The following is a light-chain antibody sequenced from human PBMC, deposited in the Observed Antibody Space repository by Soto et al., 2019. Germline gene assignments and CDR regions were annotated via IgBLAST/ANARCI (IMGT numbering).Light chain of an antibody. Sequence: THSPITLSLSPCARSTLSFRASQTISGWLAWYQQKPGQASKLLIYDASSRESGVPDRFSGSGSGTEFTLTISSLQSEDFAAYYCQQYNDCYRTFGQGTKVDIK. V-gene: IGKV3D-15*01. CDR2: DAS. J-gene: IGKJ1*01. CDR3: QQYNDCYRT. CDR1: QTISGW.